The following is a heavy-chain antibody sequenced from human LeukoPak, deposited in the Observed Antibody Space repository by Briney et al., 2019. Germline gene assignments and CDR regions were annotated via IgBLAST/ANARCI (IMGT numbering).Heavy chain of an antibody. CDR2: IYDSGST. D-gene: IGHD3-10*01. V-gene: IGHV4-59*01. J-gene: IGHJ4*02. CDR3: ARGGSYYVDY. Sequence: PSETLSLTCTVSGGSINNYYWSWIRQPPGKGLEWIGYIYDSGSTNYKPSLKSRVTISGDTSKNRFSLNLRYVTAADTAVYYCARGGSYYVDYWGQGILVTVSS. CDR1: GGSINNYY.